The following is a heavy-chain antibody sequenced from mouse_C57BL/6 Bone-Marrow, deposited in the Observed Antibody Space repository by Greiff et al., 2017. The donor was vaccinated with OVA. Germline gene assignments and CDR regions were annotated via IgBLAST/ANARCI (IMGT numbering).Heavy chain of an antibody. CDR3: ARPHYYGSSSLFDY. CDR2: INPSTGGT. D-gene: IGHD1-1*01. Sequence: EVQLQQSGPELVKPGASVKISCKASGYSFTGYYMNWVKQSPEKSLEWIGEINPSTGGTTYNQKFKAKATLTVDKSSSTAYMQLKSLTSEDSAVYYCARPHYYGSSSLFDYWGQGTTLTVSS. J-gene: IGHJ2*01. CDR1: GYSFTGYY. V-gene: IGHV1-42*01.